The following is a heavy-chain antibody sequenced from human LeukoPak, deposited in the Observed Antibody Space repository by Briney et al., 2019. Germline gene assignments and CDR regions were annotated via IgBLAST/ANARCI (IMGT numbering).Heavy chain of an antibody. CDR2: MNPNNDNT. Sequence: GASVKVSCKASGYSFTRYDINWVRQAPGQGLEWMGWMNPNNDNTGFAQKFQGRVTMTRGTSISTVYMELSNLRSEDTAVYYCARAGGYYGSGSDLDYWGQGTLVTVSS. CDR3: ARAGGYYGSGSDLDY. V-gene: IGHV1-8*01. CDR1: GYSFTRYD. J-gene: IGHJ4*02. D-gene: IGHD3-10*01.